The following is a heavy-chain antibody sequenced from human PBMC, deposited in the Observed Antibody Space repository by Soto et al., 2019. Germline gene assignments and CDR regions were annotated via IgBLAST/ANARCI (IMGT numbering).Heavy chain of an antibody. CDR3: ARASYSSGPPSYFDY. D-gene: IGHD6-19*01. J-gene: IGHJ4*02. V-gene: IGHV1-69*01. Sequence: QVQLVQSGAEVKKPGSSVKDSCKASGGTFSSYAISWVRQAPGQGLEWMGGIIPIFGTANYAQKFQGRVTITADESTSTAYMELSSLRSEDTAVYYCARASYSSGPPSYFDYWGQGTLVTVSS. CDR1: GGTFSSYA. CDR2: IIPIFGTA.